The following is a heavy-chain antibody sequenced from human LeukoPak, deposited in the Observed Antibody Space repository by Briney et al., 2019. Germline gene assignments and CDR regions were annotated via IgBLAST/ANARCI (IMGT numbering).Heavy chain of an antibody. Sequence: PSETLSLTCIISGDSISNYYWSWIRQPAGKGLEWIGRMYTSGSTNYNPSPKSRVTMSLDTSNNQFSLRLSSVTAADTAVYFCARDRRTTGATADYYYMDVWGKGTTVTVSS. CDR1: GDSISNYY. D-gene: IGHD1-1*01. CDR3: ARDRRTTGATADYYYMDV. V-gene: IGHV4-4*07. J-gene: IGHJ6*03. CDR2: MYTSGST.